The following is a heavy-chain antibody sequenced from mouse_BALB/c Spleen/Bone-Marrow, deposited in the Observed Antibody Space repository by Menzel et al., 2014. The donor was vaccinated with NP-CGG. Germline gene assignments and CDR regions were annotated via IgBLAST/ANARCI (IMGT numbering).Heavy chain of an antibody. V-gene: IGHV3-1*02. J-gene: IGHJ1*01. CDR2: IHYSGST. CDR1: GYSITSGYS. CDR3: ASSTTVVADGYFDV. Sequence: VQLKQSGPDLVKPSQSLSLTCTVTGYSITSGYSWHWIRQFPRNKLEWMGYIHYSGSTNYNPSLKSRISITRDTSKNQFFLQLNSVTTEDTATYYCASSTTVVADGYFDVWGAGTTVTVSS. D-gene: IGHD1-1*01.